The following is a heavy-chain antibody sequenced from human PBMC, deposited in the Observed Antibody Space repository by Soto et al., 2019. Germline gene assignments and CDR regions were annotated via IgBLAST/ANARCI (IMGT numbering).Heavy chain of an antibody. Sequence: QVQLVQSGAEEKKPGASVKVSCKASGYTFTNYAMHWVRQAPGQRLEWMGWINAGNGNTKYSQKFQGRVTITRETSASTAYMELSSLSSEATAVYYGARGFPLWFDPWGQGTRVTVSS. CDR2: INAGNGNT. CDR3: ARGFPLWFDP. V-gene: IGHV1-3*05. J-gene: IGHJ5*02. D-gene: IGHD3-16*02. CDR1: GYTFTNYA.